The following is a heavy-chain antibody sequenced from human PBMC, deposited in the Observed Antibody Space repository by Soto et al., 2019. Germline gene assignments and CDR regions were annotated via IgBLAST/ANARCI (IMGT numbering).Heavy chain of an antibody. CDR1: GFTFSTFG. CDR2: IWYDGSDK. V-gene: IGHV3-33*01. CDR3: ARDLKAAVILDY. D-gene: IGHD6-13*01. J-gene: IGHJ4*02. Sequence: QVQLVESGGGVVQPGRSLRLSCAASGFTFSTFGMHWVRQAPGKGLEWVAVIWYDGSDKYYGDSVKGRFTISRDNSKNTLYLQMDSLRAEDTAVYYCARDLKAAVILDYWGQGTLVTVSS.